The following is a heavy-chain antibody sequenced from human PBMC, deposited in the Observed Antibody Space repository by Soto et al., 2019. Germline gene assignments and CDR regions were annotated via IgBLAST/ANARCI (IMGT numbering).Heavy chain of an antibody. Sequence: GESLNISCKGSGYTFTSQWIGWVRQMPGKGLEWMGIIYPSDSDTRYSPSFQGQVTISVDKTISTAYLQWSSLKASDTAMYYCARIYGLIDYWGQGTQVTVSS. CDR1: GYTFTSQW. D-gene: IGHD4-17*01. CDR2: IYPSDSDT. J-gene: IGHJ4*02. CDR3: ARIYGLIDY. V-gene: IGHV5-51*01.